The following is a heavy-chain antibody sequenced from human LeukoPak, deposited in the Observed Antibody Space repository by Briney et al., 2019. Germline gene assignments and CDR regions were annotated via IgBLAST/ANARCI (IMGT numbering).Heavy chain of an antibody. D-gene: IGHD4-17*01. CDR3: ARDFKAGDGHWSFDL. J-gene: IGHJ2*01. V-gene: IGHV3-13*01. Sequence: GGSLRLSCAASGFTFSSYAMSWVRQATGKGLEWASGIGTAGETYYPGSVKGRFTISRQNAKNSLYLQLNSLKVGDTAVYYCARDFKAGDGHWSFDLWGRGTLVTVSS. CDR2: IGTAGET. CDR1: GFTFSSYA.